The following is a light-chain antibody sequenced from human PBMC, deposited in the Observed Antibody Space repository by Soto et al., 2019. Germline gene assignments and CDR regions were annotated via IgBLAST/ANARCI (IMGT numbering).Light chain of an antibody. CDR2: NNN. CDR3: ATWDDTLRSWV. V-gene: IGLV1-44*01. CDR1: NSNIGTNA. J-gene: IGLJ3*02. Sequence: QSVLTQPPSASGTPGQRVTISCSGSNSNIGTNAVNWYQQIPGTAPKLLIYNNNQRPSGVPDRFSGSKSGTSASLTISGLHYDDEADYPCATWDDTLRSWVFGGGTQLTVL.